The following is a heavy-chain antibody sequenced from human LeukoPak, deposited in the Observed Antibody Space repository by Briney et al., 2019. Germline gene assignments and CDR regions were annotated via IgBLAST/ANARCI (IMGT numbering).Heavy chain of an antibody. V-gene: IGHV4-39*01. J-gene: IGHJ4*02. CDR2: IYYSGST. CDR1: GGSISSSSYY. D-gene: IGHD1-1*01. Sequence: SETLSLTCTVSGGSISSSSYYWGWIRQPPGKGLEWIGSIYYSGSTYYNPSLKSRVTISVDTSKNQFSLKLSSVTAADTAVYYCARHAYWIGNFDYWGQGTLVTVSS. CDR3: ARHAYWIGNFDY.